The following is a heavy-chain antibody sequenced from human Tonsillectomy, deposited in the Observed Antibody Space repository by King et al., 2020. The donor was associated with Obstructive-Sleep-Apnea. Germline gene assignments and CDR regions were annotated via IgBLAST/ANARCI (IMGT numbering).Heavy chain of an antibody. CDR3: AKDSRSGYSYALLYFDY. D-gene: IGHD5-18*01. CDR1: GFTFSSYG. J-gene: IGHJ4*02. CDR2: ISYDGSNK. V-gene: IGHV3-30*18. Sequence: VQLVESGGGVVQPGRVLRLSCAASGFTFSSYGMHWVRQAPGKGLEWVAVISYDGSNKYYADSVKGRFTISRDNSKNTLYLQMNSLRADDTAVYYCAKDSRSGYSYALLYFDYWGQGTLVTVSS.